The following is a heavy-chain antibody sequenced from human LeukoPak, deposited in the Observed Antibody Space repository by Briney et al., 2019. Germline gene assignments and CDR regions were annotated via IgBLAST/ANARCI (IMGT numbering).Heavy chain of an antibody. CDR3: ARESGSYGLDY. CDR1: GFTVSSNY. Sequence: GSLRLSCAASGFTVSSNYMSWVRQAPGKGLEWVSVIYSGGSTYYADSVRGRFTISRDNSKNTLYLQMNSLRAEDTAVYYCARESGSYGLDYWGQGTLVTVSS. CDR2: IYSGGST. D-gene: IGHD1-26*01. J-gene: IGHJ4*02. V-gene: IGHV3-53*01.